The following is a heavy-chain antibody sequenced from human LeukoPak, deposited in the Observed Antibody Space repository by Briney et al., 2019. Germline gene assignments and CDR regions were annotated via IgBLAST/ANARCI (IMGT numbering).Heavy chain of an antibody. V-gene: IGHV3-7*01. CDR3: ARLDYYFDY. CDR1: GFTFSSYW. CDR2: IKQDGSEK. D-gene: IGHD3/OR15-3a*01. Sequence: GGSLRLSCAASGFTFSSYWMSWVRHAPGKGLEWVANIKQDGSEKNYVDSVKGRFTISRGNAKNSLYLHMNSLRAEDTAVYYCARLDYYFDYWGQGTLVTVSS. J-gene: IGHJ4*02.